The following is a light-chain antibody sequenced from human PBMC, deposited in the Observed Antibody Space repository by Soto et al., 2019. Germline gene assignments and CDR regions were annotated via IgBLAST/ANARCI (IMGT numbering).Light chain of an antibody. CDR2: NAF. J-gene: IGLJ2*01. CDR3: SSYSASNTVV. V-gene: IGLV2-14*03. CDR1: SSDVGGYNY. Sequence: QSALTQPASVSGSPGQSITISCTGTSSDVGGYNYVSWYQHHPGRAPKLMIYNAFDRPSGVSNRFSGSKSGNTASLTISGLQAEDEADYYCSSYSASNTVVFGGGTKLTVL.